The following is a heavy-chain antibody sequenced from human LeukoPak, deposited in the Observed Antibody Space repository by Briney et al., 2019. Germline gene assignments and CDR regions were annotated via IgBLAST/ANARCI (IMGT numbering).Heavy chain of an antibody. CDR3: ARETGYSSAVDYYGMDV. CDR1: GGSISSGGYY. J-gene: IGHJ6*02. CDR2: IYYSGST. D-gene: IGHD6-19*01. V-gene: IGHV4-31*03. Sequence: SETLSLTCTVSGGSISSGGYYWSWIRQHPGKGLEWIGYIYYSGSTYYNPSLKSRVTISVDTSKNQFSLKLSSVTAADTAVYYCARETGYSSAVDYYGMDVWGQGTTVTVSS.